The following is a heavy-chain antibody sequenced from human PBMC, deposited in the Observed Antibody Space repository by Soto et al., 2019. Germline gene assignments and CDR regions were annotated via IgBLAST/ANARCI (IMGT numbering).Heavy chain of an antibody. CDR3: AREDIQDIVVVVVAPEGLGY. CDR2: ISGYNGNS. D-gene: IGHD2-15*01. V-gene: IGHV1-18*01. Sequence: QVQLVQSGAEVKKPGASVKDSCKASGYTFTSYGISWVRQAPGQGLEWMGRISGYNGNSNYAQNLQGRVTMTTDTSTSTAYMELRSLRSDDTAVYYCAREDIQDIVVVVVAPEGLGYWGQGPLVTVSS. J-gene: IGHJ4*02. CDR1: GYTFTSYG.